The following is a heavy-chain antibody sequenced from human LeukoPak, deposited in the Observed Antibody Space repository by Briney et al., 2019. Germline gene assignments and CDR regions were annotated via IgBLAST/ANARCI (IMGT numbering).Heavy chain of an antibody. CDR2: ISPNSGGT. J-gene: IGHJ4*02. V-gene: IGHV1-2*06. CDR1: GYTFTDYY. D-gene: IGHD4-17*01. CDR3: RKQRVGHYADY. Sequence: ASVKVSCKASGYTFTDYYVHWVRQAPGQGLEWMGRISPNSGGTNYAQKFRGRLTVTRDKSISPAYMELSSLRSDATAVYYLRKQRVGHYADYWGQGTLVTVSS.